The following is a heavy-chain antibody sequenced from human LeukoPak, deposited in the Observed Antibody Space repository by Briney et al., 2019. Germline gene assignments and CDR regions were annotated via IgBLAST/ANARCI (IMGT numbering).Heavy chain of an antibody. V-gene: IGHV4-34*01. Sequence: PSETLSFTCAVYGGSFSGYYWSWIRQPPGKGLEWIGEINHSGSTNYNPSLKSRVTISVDTSKNQFSLKLSSVTAADTAVYYCAREGYDSETPTYYYYGMDVWGQGTTVTVSS. D-gene: IGHD5-12*01. CDR2: INHSGST. CDR3: AREGYDSETPTYYYYGMDV. J-gene: IGHJ6*02. CDR1: GGSFSGYY.